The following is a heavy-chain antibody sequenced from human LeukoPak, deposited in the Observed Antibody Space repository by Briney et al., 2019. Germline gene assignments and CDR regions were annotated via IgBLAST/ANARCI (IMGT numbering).Heavy chain of an antibody. CDR1: GFTFKSYS. CDR2: INTNGANT. D-gene: IGHD6-6*01. Sequence: HPGGSLRLSCSASGFTFKSYSMHWVRQAPRNGQEYVSSINTNGANTYYADSVKGRFTISRDNSRNTVYVQMNSLTPEDTAVYYCVKGLDYSSSQMDSWGQGTLVTVSS. V-gene: IGHV3-64*05. CDR3: VKGLDYSSSQMDS. J-gene: IGHJ4*02.